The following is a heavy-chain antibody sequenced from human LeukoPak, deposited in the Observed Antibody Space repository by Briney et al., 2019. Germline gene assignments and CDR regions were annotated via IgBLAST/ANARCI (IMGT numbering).Heavy chain of an antibody. CDR2: INPNSGGT. J-gene: IGHJ6*03. V-gene: IGHV1-2*02. D-gene: IGHD5-12*01. Sequence: ASVKVSCKASGYTFTGYYMHWVRQAPGQGLEWMGWINPNSGGTNYAQRFQGRVTMTRDTSISTVYMELSSLRSEDTAVYFCATHSPEWRYSGYYNYYYMDVWGNGTTVTVSS. CDR3: ATHSPEWRYSGYYNYYYMDV. CDR1: GYTFTGYY.